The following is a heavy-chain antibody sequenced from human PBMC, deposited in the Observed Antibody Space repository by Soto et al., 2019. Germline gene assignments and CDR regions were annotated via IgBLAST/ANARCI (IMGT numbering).Heavy chain of an antibody. Sequence: QVQLQQWGAGLLKPSETLSLTCAVYGGSFSGYYWTWIRQSPEKGLEWIGEVNHSGTTYYNPSLKTRVTISVHTPKNQFSLTLRSVTAADTAVYFCARGPLYYDDASGQYYRGPFDSWGQGSLVTVSS. CDR3: ARGPLYYDDASGQYYRGPFDS. D-gene: IGHD3-22*01. CDR1: GGSFSGYY. CDR2: VNHSGTT. V-gene: IGHV4-34*01. J-gene: IGHJ4*02.